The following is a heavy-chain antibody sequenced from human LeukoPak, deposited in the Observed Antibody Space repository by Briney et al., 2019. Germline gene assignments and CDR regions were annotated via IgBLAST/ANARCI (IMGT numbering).Heavy chain of an antibody. CDR2: IYYSGST. J-gene: IGHJ4*02. CDR1: GGSISPYF. D-gene: IGHD6-13*01. CDR3: ARVGGTIAAAGKVLYYFDY. V-gene: IGHV4-59*01. Sequence: SETLSLTCTVSGGSISPYFWSWIRQPPGKGLEWIGYIYYSGSTNYNPSLKSRVTISVDTSKNQLSLKLSSVTAADTAVYYCARVGGTIAAAGKVLYYFDYWGQGTLVTVSS.